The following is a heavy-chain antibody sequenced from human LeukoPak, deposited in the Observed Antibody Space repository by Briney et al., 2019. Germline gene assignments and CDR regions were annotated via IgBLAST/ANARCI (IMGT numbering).Heavy chain of an antibody. Sequence: GGSLRLSCGASGFIFDAHDMHWVRQAPGKGLEWVSAISGSGGSTYYADSVKGRFTISRDNSKNTLYLQMNSLRAKDTAVYYCAKDHSRGVILGYFDYWGQGTLVTVSS. CDR3: AKDHSRGVILGYFDY. J-gene: IGHJ4*02. CDR2: ISGSGGST. V-gene: IGHV3-23*01. D-gene: IGHD3-10*01. CDR1: GFIFDAHD.